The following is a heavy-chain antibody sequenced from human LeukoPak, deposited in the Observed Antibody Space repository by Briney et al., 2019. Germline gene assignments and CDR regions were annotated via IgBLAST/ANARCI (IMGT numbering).Heavy chain of an antibody. J-gene: IGHJ6*02. CDR3: ARGRDYYGSGSYYIRYYYYGMDV. V-gene: IGHV4-34*01. Sequence: SETLSLTCAVYGGSFSGYYWSWIRQPPGKGLEWIGEINHSGSTNYNPSLTSRVTISVDTSKNQFSLKLSSVTAADTAVYYCARGRDYYGSGSYYIRYYYYGMDVWGQGTTVTVSS. CDR2: INHSGST. D-gene: IGHD3-10*01. CDR1: GGSFSGYY.